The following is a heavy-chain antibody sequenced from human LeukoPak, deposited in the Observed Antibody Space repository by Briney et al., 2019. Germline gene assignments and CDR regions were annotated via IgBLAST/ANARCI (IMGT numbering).Heavy chain of an antibody. D-gene: IGHD3-10*01. CDR1: GFTFSSYE. CDR3: ARGGRFGEFDY. J-gene: IGHJ4*02. CDR2: ISSSGSTI. Sequence: PGGSLRLSCAASGFTFSSYEMNWVRQAPGKGLEWVSYISSSGSTIYYADSVKGRFTISRDNAKNSLYLQMNSLRAEDTAVYYCARGGRFGEFDYWGQGTLVTVSS. V-gene: IGHV3-48*03.